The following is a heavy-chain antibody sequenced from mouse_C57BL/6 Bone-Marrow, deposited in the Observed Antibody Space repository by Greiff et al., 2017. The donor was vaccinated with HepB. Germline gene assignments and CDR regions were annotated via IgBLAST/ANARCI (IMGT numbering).Heavy chain of an antibody. CDR2: IYPGDGDS. J-gene: IGHJ2*01. Sequence: QVQLQQSGAELVRPGSSVKISCKASGYALSNYWMNWVKQRPGQGLEWIGQIYPGDGDSNHNGKFKGKATLTADKSSSAAYMQLSSLTSEDSAVYFCARGARATVFDSWGQGTTLTVSS. CDR3: ARGARATVFDS. CDR1: GYALSNYW. V-gene: IGHV1-80*01. D-gene: IGHD3-1*01.